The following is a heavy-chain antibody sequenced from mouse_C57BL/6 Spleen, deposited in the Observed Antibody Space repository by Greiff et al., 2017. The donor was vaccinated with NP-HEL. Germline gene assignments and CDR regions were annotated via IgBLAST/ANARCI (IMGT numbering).Heavy chain of an antibody. J-gene: IGHJ2*01. V-gene: IGHV1-39*01. CDR1: GYSITDCN. CDR2: TNPNYGTT. Sequence: VQLQQSGPELVKPGASVKISCKASGYSITDCNMYWVKQSYGESSVWSGVTNPNYGTTSYNQKFKGKATLTVDPSYSTSYMQLNSLTSEDSAVYYCAREGTPYYFDYWGKGTTLTVSS. D-gene: IGHD3-3*01. CDR3: AREGTPYYFDY.